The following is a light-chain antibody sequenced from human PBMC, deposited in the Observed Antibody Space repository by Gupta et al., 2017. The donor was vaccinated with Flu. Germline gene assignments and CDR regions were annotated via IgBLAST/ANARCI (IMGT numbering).Light chain of an antibody. V-gene: IGKV3-20*01. CDR1: QSVSSNY. J-gene: IGKJ1*01. CDR3: QQYGALLWT. CDR2: GAD. Sequence: ETVLTQSPGTLSLSPGERATLSCRASQSVSSNYLAWYQQKPVQAPRVLIYGADIRATGIPDRFSGSGSGTDFTLTISRLEPEDFAVYYCQQYGALLWTFGQGTKLEIK.